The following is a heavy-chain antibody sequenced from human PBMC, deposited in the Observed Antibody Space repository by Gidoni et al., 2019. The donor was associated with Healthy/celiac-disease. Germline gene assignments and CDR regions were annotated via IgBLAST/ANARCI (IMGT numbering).Heavy chain of an antibody. CDR2: INHSGST. CDR1: GGSFSGYY. Sequence: QVQLPQWGAGLLKPSETLSLTCALYGGSFSGYYWSWIRQPPGKGLEWIGEINHSGSTNYNPSLKSRVTISVDTSKNQFSLKLSSVTAADTAVYYCARESLEMATIRWGQGTLVTVSS. CDR3: ARESLEMATIR. J-gene: IGHJ4*02. D-gene: IGHD5-12*01. V-gene: IGHV4-34*01.